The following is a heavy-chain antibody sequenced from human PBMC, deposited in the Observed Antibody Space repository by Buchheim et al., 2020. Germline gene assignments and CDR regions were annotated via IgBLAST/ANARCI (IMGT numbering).Heavy chain of an antibody. CDR3: ARAWSMPDY. Sequence: EVQLLESGGGLVQPGGSLRLSCIASGFTFSDYDMTWVRQAPGKGLEWTSSINNRGDSTYYADSVKGRFIISSDSSRKQVFLQMDSLRAEDTAMYYCARAWSMPDYWGQGTL. D-gene: IGHD2-8*01. J-gene: IGHJ4*02. V-gene: IGHV3-23*01. CDR1: GFTFSDYD. CDR2: INNRGDST.